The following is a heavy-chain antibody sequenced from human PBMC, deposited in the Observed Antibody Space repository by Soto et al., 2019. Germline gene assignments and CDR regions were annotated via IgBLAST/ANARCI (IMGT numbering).Heavy chain of an antibody. Sequence: QVQLVQSGAEVKKPGSSVKVSCKASGGTFSSYTISWVRQAPGQGLEWMGRIIPILGIANYAQKFQGRVTITAHKSTSTAYMELSRLRSEGRAVYYCARDSSGIAAIWGQGTLVTVSS. CDR3: ARDSSGIAAI. CDR1: GGTFSSYT. D-gene: IGHD6-25*01. J-gene: IGHJ4*02. V-gene: IGHV1-69*08. CDR2: IIPILGIA.